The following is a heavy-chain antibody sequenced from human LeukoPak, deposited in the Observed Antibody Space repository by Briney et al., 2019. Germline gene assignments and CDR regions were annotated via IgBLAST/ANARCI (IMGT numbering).Heavy chain of an antibody. CDR3: ARDSGGSGFVS. Sequence: PGGSLRLSCAASGFTFSSYGMHWVRQAPGKGLEWVAVIYYDGSNKYYADSVKGRFTISRDNSKNTLYLQMNSLRAEDAAVYYCARDSGGSGFVSWGQGTLVTVSS. V-gene: IGHV3-33*01. CDR1: GFTFSSYG. D-gene: IGHD6-25*01. J-gene: IGHJ4*02. CDR2: IYYDGSNK.